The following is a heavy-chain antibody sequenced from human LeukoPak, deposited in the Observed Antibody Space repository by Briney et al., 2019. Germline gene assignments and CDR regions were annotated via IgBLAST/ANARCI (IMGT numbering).Heavy chain of an antibody. Sequence: SETLSLTCTVSGGSISTYYWSWIRQPPGKGLEWIGYIYSSGGTNYNPSLKSRVTISVDTSNNQFSLKLTSVTAADTAVYYCARMTFDYYDSSGYPYDFDYWGQGTLVTVSS. D-gene: IGHD3-22*01. CDR1: GGSISTYY. J-gene: IGHJ4*02. CDR3: ARMTFDYYDSSGYPYDFDY. V-gene: IGHV4-59*08. CDR2: IYSSGGT.